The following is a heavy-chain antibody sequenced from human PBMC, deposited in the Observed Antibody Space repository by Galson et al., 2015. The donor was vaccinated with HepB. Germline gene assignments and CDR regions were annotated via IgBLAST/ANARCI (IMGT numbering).Heavy chain of an antibody. CDR2: TSNKANRFTT. J-gene: IGHJ4*02. CDR1: GFTFSDHY. Sequence: SLRLSCAASGFTFSDHYMDWVRQAPGKGLEWVGRTSNKANRFTTEYAASVKGRFTISRDDSKNSVDLQMNSLETEDTAVYYCCRSGGYMGGDYWGQGALVGVAS. CDR3: CRSGGYMGGDY. D-gene: IGHD1-26*01. V-gene: IGHV3-72*01.